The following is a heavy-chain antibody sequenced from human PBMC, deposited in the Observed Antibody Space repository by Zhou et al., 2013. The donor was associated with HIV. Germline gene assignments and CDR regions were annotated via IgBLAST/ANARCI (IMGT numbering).Heavy chain of an antibody. CDR3: ARAGYYGSGSRAAFDF. J-gene: IGHJ4*02. CDR2: ITAYNGNT. Sequence: QVQSVQSGAEVKKPGASVKVSCKPSGYTFTNYGITWVRQVPGQGLEWMGWITAYNGNTNYAERFQDRLTMTTDTSTNTAYMELRSLKSDDTAVYYCARAGYYGSGSRAAFDFWGPGNGGHCLL. D-gene: IGHD3-10*01. V-gene: IGHV1-18*01. CDR1: GYTFTNYG.